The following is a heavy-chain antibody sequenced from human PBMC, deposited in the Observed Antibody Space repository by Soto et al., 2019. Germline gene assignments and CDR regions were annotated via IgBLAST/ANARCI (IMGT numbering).Heavy chain of an antibody. CDR2: IYHSGNT. J-gene: IGHJ4*02. V-gene: IGHV4-4*02. CDR1: GGSISSSNW. Sequence: QVQLQESGPGLVKPSGTLSLTCAVSGGSISSSNWWSWGRQPPGKGLEWIGVIYHSGNTNYNPSLKSRVTMAANKSSNQFSIKLSSVTAADTDVYYCAIRCGEGRVDYWGQGTLVTVSS. CDR3: AIRCGEGRVDY.